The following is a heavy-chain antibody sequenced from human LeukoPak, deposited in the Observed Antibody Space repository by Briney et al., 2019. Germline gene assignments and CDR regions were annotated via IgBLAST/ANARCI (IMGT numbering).Heavy chain of an antibody. CDR2: IDPNSGDT. D-gene: IGHD3-10*01. V-gene: IGHV1-2*02. J-gene: IGHJ4*02. Sequence: GASVKVSCRASGYTFTGYYIHWVRQAPGQGLEWMGWIDPNSGDTNYAQKFQGRVTITRDMSTSTAYMELSSLRSEDTAVYYCAADLSFRVRGVITPDYWGQGTQVTVSS. CDR1: GYTFTGYY. CDR3: AADLSFRVRGVITPDY.